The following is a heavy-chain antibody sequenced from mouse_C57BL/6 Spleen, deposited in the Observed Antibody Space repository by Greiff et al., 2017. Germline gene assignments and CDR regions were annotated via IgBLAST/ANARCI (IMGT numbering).Heavy chain of an antibody. J-gene: IGHJ4*01. D-gene: IGHD2-4*01. CDR1: GYTFTSYW. CDR2: IHPNGGST. Sequence: VQLQQPGAELVKPGASVKLSCKASGYTFTSYWMHWVKQRPGQGLEWIGMIHPNGGSTNYNEKFKSKATLTVDKSSSTAYMQLSSLTSEDSAVYYCARDYDYSYAMDYWGQGTSVTVSA. CDR3: ARDYDYSYAMDY. V-gene: IGHV1-64*01.